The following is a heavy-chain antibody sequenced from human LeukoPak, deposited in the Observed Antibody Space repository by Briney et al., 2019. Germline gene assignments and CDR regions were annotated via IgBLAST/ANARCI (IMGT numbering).Heavy chain of an antibody. D-gene: IGHD2-2*01. CDR3: AKDRVVVVPAATYIDY. V-gene: IGHV3-30*18. Sequence: GGSLRLSCAASGFTFSSYGMHWVRQAPGKGLEWVAVISYDGSNKYYADSVKGRFTISRDNSKNTLYLQMNSLRAEDTAVYYCAKDRVVVVPAATYIDYWGQGTLVTVSS. CDR1: GFTFSSYG. CDR2: ISYDGSNK. J-gene: IGHJ4*02.